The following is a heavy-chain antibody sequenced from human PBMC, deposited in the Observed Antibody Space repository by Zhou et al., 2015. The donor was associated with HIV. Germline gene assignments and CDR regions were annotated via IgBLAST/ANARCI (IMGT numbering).Heavy chain of an antibody. Sequence: QVQLVQSGPEVKKPGASVTVSCKTSGYTFTSYYIMWVRQAPGQGLECMGIINPSGGATIYAQNFQGRVTMTRDTSTSTVYMDLSSLRSEDTAVYYCAGHFLSDTRIRSRPWTWAQGTLVTVSS. CDR2: INPSGGAT. D-gene: IGHD1-1*01. CDR1: GYTFTSYY. J-gene: IGHJ4*02. CDR3: AGHFLSDTRIRSRPWT. V-gene: IGHV1-46*01.